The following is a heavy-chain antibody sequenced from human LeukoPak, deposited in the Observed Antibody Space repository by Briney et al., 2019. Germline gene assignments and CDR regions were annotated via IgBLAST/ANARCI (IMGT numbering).Heavy chain of an antibody. V-gene: IGHV4-31*03. CDR2: IYYSGST. D-gene: IGHD1-1*01. Sequence: PSETLSLTCTVSGGSISSGGYYWSWIRQHPGKGLEWIGYIYYSGSTYYNPSLKSRVTISVDTSKNQFSLKLSSVTAADTAVYYCARERLNDDESVYCYYYMDVWGKGTTVTVSS. J-gene: IGHJ6*03. CDR1: GGSISSGGYY. CDR3: ARERLNDDESVYCYYYMDV.